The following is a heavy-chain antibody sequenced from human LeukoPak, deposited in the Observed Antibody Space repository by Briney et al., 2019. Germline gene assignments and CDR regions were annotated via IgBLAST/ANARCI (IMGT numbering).Heavy chain of an antibody. V-gene: IGHV1-8*01. CDR2: MNPNSGNT. J-gene: IGHJ4*02. CDR3: AIRYSSSWYVFSNKFDY. D-gene: IGHD6-13*01. Sequence: ASVKVSCXASGYTFTSYDINWVRQATGQGLEWMGWMNPNSGNTGYAQKFQGRVTMTRNTSISTAYMELSSLRSEDTAVYYCAIRYSSSWYVFSNKFDYWGQGTLVTVSS. CDR1: GYTFTSYD.